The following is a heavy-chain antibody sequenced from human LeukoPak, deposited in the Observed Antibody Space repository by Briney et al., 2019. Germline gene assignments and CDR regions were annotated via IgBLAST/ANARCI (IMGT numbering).Heavy chain of an antibody. CDR2: INPNSGGT. V-gene: IGHV1-2*02. Sequence: GASVNVSCKASGYTFTGYYMHWVRQAPGQGLEWMGWINPNSGGTNYAQKFQGRVTMTRDTSISTAYMELSRLRSDDTAVYYCARDSAIFGVVNWFDPWGQGTLVTVSS. J-gene: IGHJ5*02. CDR1: GYTFTGYY. D-gene: IGHD3-3*02. CDR3: ARDSAIFGVVNWFDP.